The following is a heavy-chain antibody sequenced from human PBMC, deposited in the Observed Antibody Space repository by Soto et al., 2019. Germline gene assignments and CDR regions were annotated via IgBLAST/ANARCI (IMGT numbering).Heavy chain of an antibody. J-gene: IGHJ4*02. Sequence: GESLKISCAASGFTFSSYAMSWARQAPGKGLEWVSAISGSGGSTYYADSVKGRFTISRDNSKNTLYLQMNSLRAEDTAVYYCANRAAYNWNGPFDYWGQGTLVTVSS. V-gene: IGHV3-23*01. CDR1: GFTFSSYA. CDR2: ISGSGGST. D-gene: IGHD1-20*01. CDR3: ANRAAYNWNGPFDY.